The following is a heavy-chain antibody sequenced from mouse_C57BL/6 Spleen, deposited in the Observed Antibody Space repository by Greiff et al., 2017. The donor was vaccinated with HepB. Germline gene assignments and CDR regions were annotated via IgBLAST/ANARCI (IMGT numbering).Heavy chain of an antibody. D-gene: IGHD1-1*01. CDR2: IYPYNGVS. V-gene: IGHV1-31*01. J-gene: IGHJ2*01. CDR1: GYSFTGYY. Sequence: VHVKQSGPELVKPGASVKISCKASGYSFTGYYMHWVKQSHGNILDWIGYIYPYNGVSSYNQKFKGKATLTVDKSSSTAYMELRSLTSEDSAVYYCARGGGYYGSFYYFDYWGQGTTLTVSS. CDR3: ARGGGYYGSFYYFDY.